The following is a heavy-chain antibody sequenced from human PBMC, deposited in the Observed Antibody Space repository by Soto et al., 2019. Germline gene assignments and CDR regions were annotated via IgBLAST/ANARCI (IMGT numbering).Heavy chain of an antibody. CDR1: GGTFSSYA. Sequence: QVQLVQSGAEVKKPGSSVKVSCKASGGTFSSYAISWVRQAPGQGLEWMGGIIPIFGTANYAQKFQGRVTITADESTSTAYMELSSLRSEDTAVYYCAISLQGRYCSSTSCYTGYFDYWGQGTLVTVSS. CDR2: IIPIFGTA. V-gene: IGHV1-69*01. J-gene: IGHJ4*02. D-gene: IGHD2-2*02. CDR3: AISLQGRYCSSTSCYTGYFDY.